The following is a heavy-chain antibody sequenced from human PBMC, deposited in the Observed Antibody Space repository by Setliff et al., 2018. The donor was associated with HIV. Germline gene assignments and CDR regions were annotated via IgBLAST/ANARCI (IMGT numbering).Heavy chain of an antibody. CDR1: GGSISSGSYY. J-gene: IGHJ4*02. D-gene: IGHD4-17*01. CDR2: IYTSGST. V-gene: IGHV4-61*02. Sequence: PSETLSLTCTVSGGSISSGSYYWSWIRQPAGKGLEWIGRIYTSGSTNYNPSLKSRVTISVDTSKNQFSLKLSSVTAADTAVYYCARAYRPMGYGDRFDYWGQGTLVTVSS. CDR3: ARAYRPMGYGDRFDY.